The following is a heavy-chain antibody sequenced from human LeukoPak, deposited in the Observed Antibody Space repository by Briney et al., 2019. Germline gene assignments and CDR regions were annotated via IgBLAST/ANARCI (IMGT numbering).Heavy chain of an antibody. CDR3: ARRAGDYSHPYDY. D-gene: IGHD3-22*01. Sequence: GGSLRLSCAASGLTVSSNCMSWVRQAPGKGLEWVSLIYSGGSTYYTDSVKGRFTISRDNSKNTLYLQMNSLRAEDTAVYYCARRAGDYSHPYDYWGQGILVTVSS. CDR2: IYSGGST. CDR1: GLTVSSNC. V-gene: IGHV3-53*01. J-gene: IGHJ4*02.